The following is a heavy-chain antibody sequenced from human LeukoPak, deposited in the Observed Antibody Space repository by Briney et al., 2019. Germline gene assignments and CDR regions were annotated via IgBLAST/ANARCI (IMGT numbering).Heavy chain of an antibody. D-gene: IGHD1-1*01. CDR3: ARKHDLYWYFDL. CDR2: INHSGST. V-gene: IGHV4-34*01. CDR1: GGSFSGYY. J-gene: IGHJ2*01. Sequence: SETLSLTCAVYGGSFSGYYWSWIRQPPGKGLEWIGEINHSGSTNYNPSLKSRVTISVDTSKNQFSLKLSSVTAADTTVYYCARKHDLYWYFDLWGRGTLVTVSS.